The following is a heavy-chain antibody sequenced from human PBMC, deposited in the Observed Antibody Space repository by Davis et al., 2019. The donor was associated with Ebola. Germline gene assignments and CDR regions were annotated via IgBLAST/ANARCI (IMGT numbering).Heavy chain of an antibody. Sequence: GESLKISCAASGFTFSSYGMHWVRQAPGKGLEWVAVIWYDGSNKYYADSVKGRFTISRDNSKNTLYLQMNSLRAEDTAVYYCAREMATILYDGGFDYWGQGTLVTVSS. D-gene: IGHD5-24*01. J-gene: IGHJ4*02. CDR3: AREMATILYDGGFDY. V-gene: IGHV3-33*01. CDR1: GFTFSSYG. CDR2: IWYDGSNK.